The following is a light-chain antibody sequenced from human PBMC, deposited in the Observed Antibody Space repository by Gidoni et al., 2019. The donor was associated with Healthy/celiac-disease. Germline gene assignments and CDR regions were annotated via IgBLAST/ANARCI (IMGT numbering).Light chain of an antibody. CDR3: MQALQTPDT. Sequence: DIVMTQSPLFLPVTPGEPASIPCRSSQSLLHSNGYNYLDWYLQKPGQSPQLLIYLGSNRASGVPDRFSGSGSGTDFTLKISRVEAEDVGVYYCMQALQTPDTFXXXTKLEIK. J-gene: IGKJ2*01. V-gene: IGKV2-28*01. CDR1: QSLLHSNGYNY. CDR2: LGS.